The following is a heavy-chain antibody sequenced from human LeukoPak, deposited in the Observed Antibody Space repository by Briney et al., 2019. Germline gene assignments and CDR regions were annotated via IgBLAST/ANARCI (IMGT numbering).Heavy chain of an antibody. J-gene: IGHJ4*02. D-gene: IGHD2-2*01. V-gene: IGHV4-4*07. CDR1: GGSVSNYY. CDR2: IYGSGNT. Sequence: SETLSLTCSVSGGSVSNYYCSWIRQPAGKGLEWIGRIYGSGNTNYNPFLQSRVTMSLDTSKNQFFTKLASLTAADTAVYYCARALRAGTSWSRSYYFDFWGQGALVTVSS. CDR3: ARALRAGTSWSRSYYFDF.